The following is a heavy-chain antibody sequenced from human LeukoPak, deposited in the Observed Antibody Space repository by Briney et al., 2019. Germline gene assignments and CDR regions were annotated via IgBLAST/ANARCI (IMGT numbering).Heavy chain of an antibody. Sequence: ASVKVSCKASGGTFSTYTISWVRQPPGQGLEWMGGVRQAPGQGLEWMGGIIPILGTANYAQKFQGRVTITADKSTSTAYMELSSLRSEDTAVYYCASGPRITMIVGGRPPAEYFQHWGQGTLVTVSS. CDR1: GGTFSTYT. CDR3: ASGPRITMIVGGRPPAEYFQH. V-gene: IGHV1-69*08. D-gene: IGHD3-22*01. CDR2: IIPILGTA. J-gene: IGHJ1*01.